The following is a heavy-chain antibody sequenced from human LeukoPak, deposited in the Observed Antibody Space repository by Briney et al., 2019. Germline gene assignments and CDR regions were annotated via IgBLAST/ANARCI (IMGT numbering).Heavy chain of an antibody. CDR1: GGTFSSYA. CDR3: ARAGAEWEFDP. D-gene: IGHD1-26*01. Sequence: ASVKVSCKASGGTFSSYAISWVRQAPGQGLEWMGRINPNSGDTNYAQKFQGRVSMTRDTSVNTAYMELSRLRSDDTAVYYCARAGAEWEFDPWGQGTLVTVSS. V-gene: IGHV1-2*06. CDR2: INPNSGDT. J-gene: IGHJ5*02.